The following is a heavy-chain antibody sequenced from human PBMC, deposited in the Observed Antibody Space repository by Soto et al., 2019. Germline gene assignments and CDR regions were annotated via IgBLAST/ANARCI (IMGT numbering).Heavy chain of an antibody. V-gene: IGHV1-18*01. J-gene: IGHJ3*01. D-gene: IGHD4-17*01. CDR2: INPSNGNT. CDR1: GYTFINYG. CDR3: GKDRGGRGATVTFGAFDV. Sequence: QFQLVQSGGEVKTPGASVKVSCKPSGYTFINYGISWVRQAPGQGLEWMAWINPSNGNTNYAQNLQGRVTVTTDTSTSKAYMQLRSLGFDDTAVYYCGKDRGGRGATVTFGAFDVWGQGTSITVSP.